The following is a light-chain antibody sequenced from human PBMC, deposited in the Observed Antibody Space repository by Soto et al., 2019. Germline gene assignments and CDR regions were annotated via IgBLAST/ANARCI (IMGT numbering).Light chain of an antibody. CDR3: CSYGGSRAV. Sequence: QSALTRRASVSGSPGQSITISCTGTSSDVGCHNLVSWYQQHPGQAPKLMIYEVSKRPLGVSARFSASKSGNTASLTISGLQAEDEADYYCCSYGGSRAVFGAGTQLTVL. V-gene: IGLV2-23*02. CDR1: SSDVGCHNL. J-gene: IGLJ7*01. CDR2: EVS.